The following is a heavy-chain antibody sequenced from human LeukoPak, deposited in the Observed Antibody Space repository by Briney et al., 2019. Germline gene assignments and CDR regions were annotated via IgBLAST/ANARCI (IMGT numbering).Heavy chain of an antibody. V-gene: IGHV3-48*03. Sequence: LSGGSLRLPCAASGFTFSDYEMNWVRQAPGKGLELISYLSGSGATLYYADSVKGRFTISRDNAKNSLYLQMSSLRAEDTAVYYCARGRWFSQARSKYDGMDVWGQGTTVTVSS. CDR2: LSGSGATL. D-gene: IGHD2-15*01. J-gene: IGHJ6*02. CDR3: ARGRWFSQARSKYDGMDV. CDR1: GFTFSDYE.